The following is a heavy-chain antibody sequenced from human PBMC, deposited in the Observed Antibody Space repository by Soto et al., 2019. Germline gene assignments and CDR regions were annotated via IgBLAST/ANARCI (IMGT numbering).Heavy chain of an antibody. Sequence: PSETLSLTCAVYGGSFSGYYWSWIRQPPGKGLEWIGEINHSGSTNYNPSLKSRVTISVDTSKNQFSLKLSSVTAADTAVYYCARGRDGYNYSRAHDYWGQGTLVTVSS. V-gene: IGHV4-34*01. CDR2: INHSGST. D-gene: IGHD5-12*01. J-gene: IGHJ4*02. CDR3: ARGRDGYNYSRAHDY. CDR1: GGSFSGYY.